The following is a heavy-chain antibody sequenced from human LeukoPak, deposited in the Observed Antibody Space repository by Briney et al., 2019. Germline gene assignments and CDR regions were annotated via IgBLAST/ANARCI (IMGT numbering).Heavy chain of an antibody. J-gene: IGHJ6*02. V-gene: IGHV2-70*17. CDR2: IDWDDAK. D-gene: IGHD4-17*01. CDR1: GFSLSTRGMC. Sequence: SGPTLVNPTPTLTLTCTFSGFSLSTRGMCVSWIRQPPGKALEWLSHIDWDDAKFYSASLKTRLTISRDTSKSQVVLTMTNMDPVNTATYYCARLPVTTGFYYYGLDGGGQGATVAVS. CDR3: ARLPVTTGFYYYGLDG.